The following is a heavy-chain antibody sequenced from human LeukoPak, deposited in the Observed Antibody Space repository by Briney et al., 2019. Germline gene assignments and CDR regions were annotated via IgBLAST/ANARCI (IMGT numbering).Heavy chain of an antibody. CDR3: ARDESAYSFGFHWYFDL. CDR2: ISRSSGAV. D-gene: IGHD5-18*01. V-gene: IGHV3-48*03. CDR1: GFTFNYFD. Sequence: GASLRLSCAASGFTFNYFDMSWVRKAPGKGLELVSFISRSSGAVYHADSVRGRFTVSRDNAKNALYLQMNSLRVEDTAVYYCARDESAYSFGFHWYFDLWGRGTLVTVSS. J-gene: IGHJ2*01.